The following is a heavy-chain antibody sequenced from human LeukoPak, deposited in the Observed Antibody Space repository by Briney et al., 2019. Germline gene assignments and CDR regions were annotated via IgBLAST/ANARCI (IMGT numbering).Heavy chain of an antibody. J-gene: IGHJ5*02. CDR1: GFTFSSYG. Sequence: SGGSLRLSCAASGFTFSSYGMSWVRQAPGKGLEWVGRIKSKTDGGTTDYAAPVKDRFTISRDDSKNTLYLQMNSLKTEDTAVYYCTTDIRQQAPWGQGTLVTVSS. CDR2: IKSKTDGGTT. CDR3: TTDIRQQAP. V-gene: IGHV3-15*01. D-gene: IGHD3-3*02.